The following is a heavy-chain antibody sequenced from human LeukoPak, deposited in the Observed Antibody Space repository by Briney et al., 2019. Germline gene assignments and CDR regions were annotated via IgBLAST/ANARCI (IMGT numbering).Heavy chain of an antibody. CDR3: ARQGCSTTSCTDQYYYYGVDV. J-gene: IGHJ6*02. CDR2: ISVYNGNT. CDR1: GYTISSYG. D-gene: IGHD2-2*01. V-gene: IGHV1-18*01. Sequence: ASVKVSCKASGYTISSYGFIWERQAPGQGLELMGWISVYNGNTRYAQKLQGRVTMTTDTSTGTAHMELRGLRSADTAVYYCARQGCSTTSCTDQYYYYGVDVWGQGTTVTVSS.